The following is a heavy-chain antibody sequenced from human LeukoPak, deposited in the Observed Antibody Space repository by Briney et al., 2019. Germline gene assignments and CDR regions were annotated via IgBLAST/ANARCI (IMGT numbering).Heavy chain of an antibody. CDR1: GGSISSSSYY. CDR3: ARGGRWYSSGWYWDFDY. D-gene: IGHD6-19*01. V-gene: IGHV4-39*07. CDR2: MSYSGST. J-gene: IGHJ4*02. Sequence: PSETLSLTCTVSGGSISSSSYYWGWIRQPQGKGLEWIGSMSYSGSTYYNPSLKSRVTISVDTSKNQFSLKLSSVTAADTAVYYCARGGRWYSSGWYWDFDYWGQGTLVTVSS.